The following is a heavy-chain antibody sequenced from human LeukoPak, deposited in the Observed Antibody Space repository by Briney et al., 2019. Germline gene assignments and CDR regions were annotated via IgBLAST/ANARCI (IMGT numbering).Heavy chain of an antibody. J-gene: IGHJ3*02. CDR3: ARKYYDSSGYPRSSDAFDI. Sequence: SETLSLTCSVLGDSISNNYWSWIRQPPGKGLEWIGYIYFSGSTNYNPSLKSRVTISVDTSKNQFSLKLSSVTAADTAMYYCARKYYDSSGYPRSSDAFDIWGQGTMVTVSS. V-gene: IGHV4-59*12. CDR2: IYFSGST. D-gene: IGHD3-22*01. CDR1: GDSISNNY.